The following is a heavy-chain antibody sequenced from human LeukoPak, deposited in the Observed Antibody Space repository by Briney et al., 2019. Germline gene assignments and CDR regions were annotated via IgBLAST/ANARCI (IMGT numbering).Heavy chain of an antibody. J-gene: IGHJ4*02. CDR1: GLTFRKYW. D-gene: IGHD2-21*01. CDR2: INEDGSSK. V-gene: IGHV3-7*01. Sequence: GGSLRLSCEVSGLTFRKYWMTWVRQAPGKGLEWVASINEDGSSKWYVDSVKGRFTVSRDNAENSLHLQLNSLRVDDTAVYYCTRDHSNARDYWGQGTLVTVSS. CDR3: TRDHSNARDY.